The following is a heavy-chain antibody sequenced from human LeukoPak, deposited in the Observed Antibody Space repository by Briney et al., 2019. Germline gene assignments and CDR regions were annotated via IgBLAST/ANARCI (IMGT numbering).Heavy chain of an antibody. CDR2: ISGSGGST. D-gene: IGHD3-3*01. V-gene: IGHV3-23*01. CDR1: GFTFSSYA. Sequence: PGGSLRLSCAASGFTFSSYAMSWVRQAPGKGLEWASAISGSGGSTYYADSVKGRFTISRDNSKNTLYLQMNSLRAEDTAVYYCAKAAKYYDFWSAPMDVWGQGTTVTVSS. J-gene: IGHJ6*02. CDR3: AKAAKYYDFWSAPMDV.